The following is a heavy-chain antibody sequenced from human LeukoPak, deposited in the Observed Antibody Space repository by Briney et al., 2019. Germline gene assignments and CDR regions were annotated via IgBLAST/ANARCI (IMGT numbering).Heavy chain of an antibody. Sequence: GGSLRLSCAASGFTFSSYGMHWVRQAPGKGLEWVAVISYDGSNKYYADSVKGRLTISRDNSKNTLYLQMNSLRAEDTAVYYCAKESGWFGDYYYGMDVWGQGTTVTVSS. V-gene: IGHV3-30*18. J-gene: IGHJ6*02. CDR2: ISYDGSNK. CDR1: GFTFSSYG. D-gene: IGHD3-10*01. CDR3: AKESGWFGDYYYGMDV.